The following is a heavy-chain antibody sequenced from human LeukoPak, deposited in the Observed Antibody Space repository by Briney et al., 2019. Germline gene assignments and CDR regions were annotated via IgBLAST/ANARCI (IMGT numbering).Heavy chain of an antibody. J-gene: IGHJ4*02. V-gene: IGHV3-23*01. CDR3: AKDREAGGWYYFDY. Sequence: QSGGSLRLSCAASGFTFSSYAMNWVRQAPGKGLDWVSTTSGSGVSTSYADSVKGRFTISRDNSKNTLYLQMNSLRAEDTAVYYCAKDREAGGWYYFDYWGQGTLVTVSS. CDR2: TSGSGVST. CDR1: GFTFSSYA. D-gene: IGHD6-19*01.